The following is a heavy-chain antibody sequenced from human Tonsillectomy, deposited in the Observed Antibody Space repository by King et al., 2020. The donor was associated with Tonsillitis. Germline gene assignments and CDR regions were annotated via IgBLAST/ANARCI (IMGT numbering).Heavy chain of an antibody. J-gene: IGHJ3*01. CDR2: IHLGDSDI. V-gene: IGHV5-51*01. CDR3: STLPRLLPHSAFDV. Sequence: VQLVESGAEVKKPGESLKISCKGSAYTFTDHWIGWVRQMPGKGLEWMGIIHLGDSDIKYSPSFQGQVTISADKSINTAYLHWSSLKASDTALYYCSTLPRLLPHSAFDVWGQGPMVTVSS. CDR1: AYTFTDHW. D-gene: IGHD3-22*01.